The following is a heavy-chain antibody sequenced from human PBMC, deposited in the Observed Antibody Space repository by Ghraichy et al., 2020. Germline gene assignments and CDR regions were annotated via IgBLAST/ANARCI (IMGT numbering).Heavy chain of an antibody. J-gene: IGHJ4*02. CDR2: ISSSSSTI. CDR3: ARGGGGSSWYGDYFDY. CDR1: GFTFSSYS. Sequence: GGSLRLSCAASGFTFSSYSMNWVRQAPGKGLEWVSYISSSSSTIYYADSVKGRFTISRDNAKNSLYLQMNSLRDEDTAVYYCARGGGGSSWYGDYFDYWGQGTLVTVSS. V-gene: IGHV3-48*02. D-gene: IGHD6-13*01.